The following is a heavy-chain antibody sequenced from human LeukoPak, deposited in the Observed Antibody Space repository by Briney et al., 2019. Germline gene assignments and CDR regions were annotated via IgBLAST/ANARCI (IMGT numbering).Heavy chain of an antibody. V-gene: IGHV6-1*01. CDR2: TYYRSKWYN. CDR1: GDSVSSINAA. Sequence: SQTLSLTCAISGDSVSSINAAWNWIRQSPSRGLEWLGRTYYRSKWYNNYAESVKSRITINPDTSKNQFSLQLNSVTPEDTAVYYCARVYCPDGTCYNPLDYWGXXTLXTVSS. D-gene: IGHD2-8*01. J-gene: IGHJ4*01. CDR3: ARVYCPDGTCYNPLDY.